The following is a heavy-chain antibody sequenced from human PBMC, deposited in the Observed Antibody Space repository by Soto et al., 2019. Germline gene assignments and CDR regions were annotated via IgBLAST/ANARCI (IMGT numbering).Heavy chain of an antibody. Sequence: EVQLLESGGGLVQPGGSLRLSCAASGFTFSSYAMSWVRQAPGKGLEWVSAISGSGGSTYYVDSVKGRFTISIDNSKNTLYLQMNSLRAEDTAVYYCAKDGITFGGVIVNWFDPWGQGTLVTVSS. CDR2: ISGSGGST. CDR3: AKDGITFGGVIVNWFDP. CDR1: GFTFSSYA. V-gene: IGHV3-23*01. D-gene: IGHD3-16*02. J-gene: IGHJ5*02.